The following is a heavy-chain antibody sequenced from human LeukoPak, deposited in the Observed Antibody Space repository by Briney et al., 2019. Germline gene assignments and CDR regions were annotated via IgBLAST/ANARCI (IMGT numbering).Heavy chain of an antibody. CDR2: ISAYNGNT. Sequence: GASVKASCKASGYTFTSYGISWVRQAPGQGLEWMGWISAYNGNTNYAQKIQGRVTMTTDTSTSTAYMELRSLRSDDTAVYYCARVMYSSRWYDPYYYYYMDVWGKGTTVTVSS. CDR1: GYTFTSYG. D-gene: IGHD6-13*01. CDR3: ARVMYSSRWYDPYYYYYMDV. V-gene: IGHV1-18*01. J-gene: IGHJ6*03.